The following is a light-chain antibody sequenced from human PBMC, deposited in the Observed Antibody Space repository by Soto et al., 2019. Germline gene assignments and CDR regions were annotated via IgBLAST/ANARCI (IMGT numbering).Light chain of an antibody. Sequence: QSVLTQPPSVSGAPGQRVTISCTGSSSNIGAGYDVHCYQQFPGTAPKLLIYGNSNRPSGVPDRFSGSKSGTSASLAITGLQAEDEADYYCQSYDSSLSGVVFGGGTKVTVL. V-gene: IGLV1-40*01. CDR2: GNS. CDR1: SSNIGAGYD. CDR3: QSYDSSLSGVV. J-gene: IGLJ2*01.